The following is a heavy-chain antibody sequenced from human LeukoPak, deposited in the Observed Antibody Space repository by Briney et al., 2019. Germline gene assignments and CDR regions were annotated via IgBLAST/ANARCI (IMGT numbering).Heavy chain of an antibody. J-gene: IGHJ3*02. CDR1: GFTFSNYA. Sequence: GGSLRLSCAAPGFTFSNYAIHWVRQAPGRGLEYVSSINTNGIATYYAKSVKGRFTISRDNSKNTLYLQMGSLRAEDMAVYYCAREGGTTTVGAYDIWGQGTMVTVSS. V-gene: IGHV3-64*01. CDR3: AREGGTTTVGAYDI. D-gene: IGHD1-14*01. CDR2: INTNGIAT.